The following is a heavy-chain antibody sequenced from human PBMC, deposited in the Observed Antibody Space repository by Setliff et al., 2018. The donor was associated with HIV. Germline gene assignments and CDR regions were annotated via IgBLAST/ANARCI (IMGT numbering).Heavy chain of an antibody. CDR1: GITFGNAW. CDR2: IKSKADGGAT. Sequence: GGSLRLSCAVSGITFGNAWMSWVRQAPGKGLEWVGRIKSKADGGATDYAAHVKGSFSISRDDSKNMLYLQMHSLETEDTAVYYCTTHQTHRSPGEWCQRWGQGTLVTVSS. V-gene: IGHV3-15*01. CDR3: TTHQTHRSPGEWCQR. D-gene: IGHD2-8*01. J-gene: IGHJ1*01.